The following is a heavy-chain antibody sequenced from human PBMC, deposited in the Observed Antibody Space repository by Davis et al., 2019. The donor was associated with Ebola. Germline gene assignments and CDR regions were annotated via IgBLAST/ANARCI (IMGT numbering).Heavy chain of an antibody. V-gene: IGHV3-11*05. CDR1: GFTFSDYY. Sequence: GESLKISCAASGFTFSDYYMTWIRQAPGKGLEWVSYISDSATKTNYADSVKGRFTISRDNAKNSLYLQMNSLRAEDTAIYYCAKVSGLWFGGPFDYWGQGTLVTVSS. J-gene: IGHJ4*02. CDR2: ISDSATKT. CDR3: AKVSGLWFGGPFDY. D-gene: IGHD3-10*01.